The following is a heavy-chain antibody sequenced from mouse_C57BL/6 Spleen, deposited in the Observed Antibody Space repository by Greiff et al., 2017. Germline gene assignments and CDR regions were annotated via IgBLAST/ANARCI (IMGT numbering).Heavy chain of an antibody. Sequence: VQLQQPGAELVKPGASVKLSCKASGYTFTSYWMHWVKQRPGQGLEWIGMIHPNSGSTNYNEKFKSKATMTVDKSSSTAYMQLSSLTAEDSAVYYCARYDYRGYWGQGTTLTVSS. CDR1: GYTFTSYW. V-gene: IGHV1-64*01. J-gene: IGHJ2*01. CDR3: ARYDYRGY. D-gene: IGHD2-4*01. CDR2: IHPNSGST.